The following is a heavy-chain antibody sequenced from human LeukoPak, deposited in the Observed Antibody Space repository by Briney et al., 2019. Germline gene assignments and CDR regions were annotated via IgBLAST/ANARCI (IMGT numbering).Heavy chain of an antibody. CDR2: IWYDGSNK. CDR1: GFTFSSYG. CDR3: TRVIVAVPGYFDYFDF. J-gene: IGHJ4*02. V-gene: IGHV3-33*01. D-gene: IGHD6-19*01. Sequence: GGSLRPSCAASGFTFSSYGMHWVRQAPGKGLEWVAVIWYDGSNKYYADSVKGRFTISRDNSKNTLYLQMNSLRAEDTAVYYCTRVIVAVPGYFDYFDFWGQGALVTVSS.